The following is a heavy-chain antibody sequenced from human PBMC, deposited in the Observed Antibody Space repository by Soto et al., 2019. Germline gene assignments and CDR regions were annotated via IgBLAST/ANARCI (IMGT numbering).Heavy chain of an antibody. CDR2: INAGNGNT. CDR3: ASSYYCAQSTDRYCSGGSCYTTYGMDV. D-gene: IGHD2-15*01. Sequence: ASVKVSCKASGYTFTSYTMHWVRQAPGQRLEWMGWINAGNGNTKYSQKFQGRVTITRDTSASTAYMELSSLRSEDTAVYYCASSYYCAQSTDRYCSGGSCYTTYGMDVWGQGTTVTVSS. CDR1: GYTFTSYT. V-gene: IGHV1-3*01. J-gene: IGHJ6*02.